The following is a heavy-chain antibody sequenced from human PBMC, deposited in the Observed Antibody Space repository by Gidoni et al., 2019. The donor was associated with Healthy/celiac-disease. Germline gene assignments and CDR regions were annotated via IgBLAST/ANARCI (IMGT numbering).Heavy chain of an antibody. Sequence: VQLVESGGGVVQPGRSLRLSCAASGFNFRSYGKHWVRQAPGKGLEWVAVISHDGSNKYYAISVKGRFTISRDNSKNTLYLQMISLRAEDTAVYYCAKEDEYYYDSSGYYDYWGQGTLVTVSS. D-gene: IGHD3-22*01. V-gene: IGHV3-30*18. CDR3: AKEDEYYYDSSGYYDY. CDR2: ISHDGSNK. CDR1: GFNFRSYG. J-gene: IGHJ4*02.